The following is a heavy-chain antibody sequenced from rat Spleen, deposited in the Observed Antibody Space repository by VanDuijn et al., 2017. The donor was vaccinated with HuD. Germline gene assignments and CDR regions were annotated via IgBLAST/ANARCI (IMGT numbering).Heavy chain of an antibody. CDR2: INYSGTT. D-gene: IGHD1-2*01. Sequence: EVQLRESGPGLVKPSQSLSLTCSVTGYSITSNYWGWNRKFPGNKMEWMGYINYSGTTSYNPSLKSRISITGDSTKNQFFLQLKSVTTEDTAIYFCVRYTAAISFDYWGQGVMVTVSS. CDR3: VRYTAAISFDY. V-gene: IGHV3-1*01. J-gene: IGHJ2*01. CDR1: GYSITSNY.